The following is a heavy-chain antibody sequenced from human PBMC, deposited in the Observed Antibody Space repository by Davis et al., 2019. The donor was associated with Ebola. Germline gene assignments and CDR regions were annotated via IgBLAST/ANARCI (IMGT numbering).Heavy chain of an antibody. J-gene: IGHJ6*02. CDR2: ISAYNGNT. D-gene: IGHD3-10*01. Sequence: ASVKVSCKASGGTFSSYAISWVRQAPGQGLEWMGWISAYNGNTNYAQKLQGRVTMTTDTSTSTAYMELRSLRSDDTAVYYCARIWFRELLYLYYYYGMDVWGQGTTVTVSS. V-gene: IGHV1-18*01. CDR3: ARIWFRELLYLYYYYGMDV. CDR1: GGTFSSYA.